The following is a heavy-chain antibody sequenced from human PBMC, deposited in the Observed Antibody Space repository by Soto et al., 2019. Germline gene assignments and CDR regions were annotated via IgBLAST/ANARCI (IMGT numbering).Heavy chain of an antibody. V-gene: IGHV4-59*08. CDR3: ARSGNTVTTVRYGMDV. Sequence: PSETLSLTCTVSGGSISSYYWSWIRQPPGKGLEWIGYIYYSGSTNYNPSLKSRVTISVDTSKNQFSLKLSSVTAADTAVYYCARSGNTVTTVRYGMDVWGQGTTVTVSS. J-gene: IGHJ6*02. CDR1: GGSISSYY. CDR2: IYYSGST. D-gene: IGHD4-17*01.